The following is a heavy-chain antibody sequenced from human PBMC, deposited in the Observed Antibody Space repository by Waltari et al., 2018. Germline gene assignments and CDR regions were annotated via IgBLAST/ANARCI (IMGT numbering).Heavy chain of an antibody. D-gene: IGHD1-26*01. J-gene: IGHJ6*02. CDR1: GASIRSRSSY. Sequence: QLQLEESCPRLVKPSATLSLICSFSGASIRSRSSYWAWIRQSPGKGLEYIASISYKGSTYDNPSFKTRATISVDTSKNQVSLRVNSVTAADTAVYHCAREEFPAWDENYYGTDVWGQGTTVTVSS. CDR3: AREEFPAWDENYYGTDV. V-gene: IGHV4-39*01. CDR2: ISYKGST.